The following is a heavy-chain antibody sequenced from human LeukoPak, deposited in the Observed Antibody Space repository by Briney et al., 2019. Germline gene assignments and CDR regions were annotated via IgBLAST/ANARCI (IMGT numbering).Heavy chain of an antibody. CDR1: GYTFTSYD. CDR2: MNPNSGSA. V-gene: IGHV1-8*03. Sequence: ASVKVSCKASGYTFTSYDINWVRQATGQGLEWMGWMNPNSGSAGYAQKFQGRVTITADESTGTAYMDLSSLRYEDTAVYYCARVVNPTYCSSPRCYWKGWFDPWGQGTLVTVSS. CDR3: ARVVNPTYCSSPRCYWKGWFDP. D-gene: IGHD2-2*01. J-gene: IGHJ5*02.